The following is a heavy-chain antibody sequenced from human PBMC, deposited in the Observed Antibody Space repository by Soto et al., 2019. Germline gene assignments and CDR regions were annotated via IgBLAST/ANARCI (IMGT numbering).Heavy chain of an antibody. D-gene: IGHD3-3*01. J-gene: IGHJ6*02. CDR3: ARDWSLDV. V-gene: IGHV4-61*01. Sequence: SETLSLTCTVSGGSVTSGTYYWGWIRQPPGKGLEWIGYIYYSGSTNYNPSLRSRVTISIDTFKSQFSLKLSSVTAADTAVYYCARDWSLDVWGQGTTVTVSS. CDR2: IYYSGST. CDR1: GGSVTSGTYY.